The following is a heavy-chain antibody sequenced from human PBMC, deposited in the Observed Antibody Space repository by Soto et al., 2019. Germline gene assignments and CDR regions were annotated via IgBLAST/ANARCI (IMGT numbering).Heavy chain of an antibody. CDR1: GGSISSGGYY. J-gene: IGHJ5*02. V-gene: IGHV4-39*01. CDR3: ASPKIAFYNWFDP. Sequence: SETLSLTCTVSGGSISSGGYYWTWIRQHPGKGLEWIGSIYYSGSTYYNPSLKSRVTISVDTSKNQFSLKLSSVTAADTAVYYCASPKIAFYNWFDPWGQGTLVTVS. CDR2: IYYSGST. D-gene: IGHD3-3*02.